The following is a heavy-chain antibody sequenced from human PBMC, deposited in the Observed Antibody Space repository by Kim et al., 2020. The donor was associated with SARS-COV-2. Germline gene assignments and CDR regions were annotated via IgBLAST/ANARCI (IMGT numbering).Heavy chain of an antibody. V-gene: IGHV1-2*06. CDR3: ARDGANDDYGALDGYYYGMDV. D-gene: IGHD4-17*01. CDR2: INPNSGGT. CDR1: GYTFTGYY. J-gene: IGHJ6*02. Sequence: ASVKVSCKASGYTFTGYYMHWVRQAPGQGLEWMGRINPNSGGTNYAQKFQGRVTMTRDTSISTAYMELSRLRSDDTAVYYCARDGANDDYGALDGYYYGMDVWGQGTTVTVSS.